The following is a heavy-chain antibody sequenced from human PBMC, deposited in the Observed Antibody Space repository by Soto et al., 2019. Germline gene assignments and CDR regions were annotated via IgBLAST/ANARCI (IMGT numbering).Heavy chain of an antibody. CDR2: INHSGST. CDR1: GGSFSGYY. D-gene: IGHD6-19*01. V-gene: IGHV4-34*01. Sequence: SETLSLTCAVYGGSFSGYYWSWIRQPPGKGLEWIGEINHSGSTNYNPSLKSRVTISVDTSKNQFSLKLSSVTAADTAVYYCAGVAPSIIAVAGIGGWRYFDYWGQGTLVTVSS. CDR3: AGVAPSIIAVAGIGGWRYFDY. J-gene: IGHJ4*02.